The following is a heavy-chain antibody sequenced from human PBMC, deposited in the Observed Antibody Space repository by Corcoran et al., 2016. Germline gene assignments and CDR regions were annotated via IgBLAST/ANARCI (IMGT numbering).Heavy chain of an antibody. CDR2: IWYDGSNK. Sequence: QVQLVESGGGVVQPGRSLRLSCAASGFTFSSYGMHWVRQAPGKGLEWVAVIWYDGSNKYYADSVKGRFTISRDNSKNTLYLQMNSLRAEDTAVYYCARDGYFWSGYYTGLHYYYYYGMDVWGQGTTVTVSS. CDR1: GFTFSSYG. V-gene: IGHV3-33*01. D-gene: IGHD3-3*01. CDR3: ARDGYFWSGYYTGLHYYYYYGMDV. J-gene: IGHJ6*02.